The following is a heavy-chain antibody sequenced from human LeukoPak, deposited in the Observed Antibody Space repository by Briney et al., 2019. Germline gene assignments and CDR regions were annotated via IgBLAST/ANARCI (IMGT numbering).Heavy chain of an antibody. J-gene: IGHJ6*02. CDR3: ARELRYYCYGMDV. Sequence: PGGSLRLSCAASGFTFSSYGMHWVRQAPGKGLEWVAVIWYDGSNKYYADSVKGRFTISRDNSKNTLYLQMNSLRAEDTAVYYCARELRYYCYGMDVWGQGTTVTVSS. CDR2: IWYDGSNK. V-gene: IGHV3-33*01. CDR1: GFTFSSYG. D-gene: IGHD4-17*01.